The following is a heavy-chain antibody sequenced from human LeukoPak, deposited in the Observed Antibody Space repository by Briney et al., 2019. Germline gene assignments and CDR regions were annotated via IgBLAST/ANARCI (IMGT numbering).Heavy chain of an antibody. V-gene: IGHV1-69*01. CDR2: IIPIFGTA. J-gene: IGHJ4*02. D-gene: IGHD3-10*01. CDR3: ARGPITMVRGVISHFDY. Sequence: GASVKVSCKPSGGTFSTYVISWVRQAPGQGLEWMGGIIPIFGTANYAQKFQGRVTITADESTSTAYMELSSLRSEDTAVYYCARGPITMVRGVISHFDYWGQGTLVTVSS. CDR1: GGTFSTYV.